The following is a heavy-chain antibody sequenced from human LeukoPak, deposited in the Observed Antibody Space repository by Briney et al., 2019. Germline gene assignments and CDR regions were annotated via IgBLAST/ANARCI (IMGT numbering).Heavy chain of an antibody. D-gene: IGHD5-18*01. V-gene: IGHV3-21*04. CDR2: IDSSSSYI. Sequence: GGSLRLSCAASGFTFSSYAMNWVRQAPGKGLEWVSSIDSSSSYIYYADSVKGRFTISRDNAKNSLYLQMNSLRAEDTAVYYCARDLAGYSYGSYYYYYGMDVWGQGTTVTVSS. J-gene: IGHJ6*02. CDR3: ARDLAGYSYGSYYYYYGMDV. CDR1: GFTFSSYA.